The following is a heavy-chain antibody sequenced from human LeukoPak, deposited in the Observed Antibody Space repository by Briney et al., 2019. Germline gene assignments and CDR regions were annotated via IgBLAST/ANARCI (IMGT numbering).Heavy chain of an antibody. D-gene: IGHD2-15*01. Sequence: GGSLRLSCEVSGFMFSTYAMHWVRQAPGKGPEFVSGIKTYGGSTHYAKSVKGRFTISRDNSKNTLYLQMGSLRAEDTAVYYCARGRSAAEYDAFDICGQGTLVTVSS. CDR2: IKTYGGST. CDR3: ARGRSAAEYDAFDI. J-gene: IGHJ3*02. CDR1: GFMFSTYA. V-gene: IGHV3-64*01.